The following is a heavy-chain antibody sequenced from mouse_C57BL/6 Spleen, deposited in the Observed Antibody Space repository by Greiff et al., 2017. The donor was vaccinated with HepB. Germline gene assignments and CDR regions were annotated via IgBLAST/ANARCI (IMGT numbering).Heavy chain of an antibody. CDR3: TGYDYDGEAFDY. J-gene: IGHJ2*01. D-gene: IGHD2-4*01. CDR1: GFTFSNYW. CDR2: IRLKSDNYAT. V-gene: IGHV6-3*01. Sequence: VQLKQSGGGLVQPGGSMKLSCVASGFTFSNYWMNWVRQSPEKGLEWVAQIRLKSDNYATHYAESVKGRFTISRDDSKSSVYLQMNNLRAEDTGIYYCTGYDYDGEAFDYWGQGTTLTVSS.